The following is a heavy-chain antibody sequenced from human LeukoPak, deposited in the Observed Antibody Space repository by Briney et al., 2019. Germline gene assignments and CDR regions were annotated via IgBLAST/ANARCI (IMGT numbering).Heavy chain of an antibody. CDR1: GYTFTSYG. CDR3: ARAGYCDSTSCYMTYYFDY. V-gene: IGHV1-18*03. Sequence: ASVKVSCKASGYTFTSYGISWVRHAPGQGLEWMGWINAYNGNTNYAQKLQGRVTMTTDTSTSTAYMELRSLRSDDMAVYYCARAGYCDSTSCYMTYYFDYWGQGTLVTVSS. J-gene: IGHJ4*02. CDR2: INAYNGNT. D-gene: IGHD2-2*03.